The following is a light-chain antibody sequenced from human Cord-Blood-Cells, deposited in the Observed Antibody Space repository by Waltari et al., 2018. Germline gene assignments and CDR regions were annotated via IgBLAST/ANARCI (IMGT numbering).Light chain of an antibody. CDR1: QSVSSY. V-gene: IGKV3-11*01. J-gene: IGKJ1*01. Sequence: EIVFTQSPAPLALSPGERATLSDRASQSVSSYLAWYQQKPGQATRLLIYDASNRATGIPARFSGSGSGTDFTLTISSLEPEDLAVYYCQQRSNWPPWTFGKGTKVEIK. CDR2: DAS. CDR3: QQRSNWPPWT.